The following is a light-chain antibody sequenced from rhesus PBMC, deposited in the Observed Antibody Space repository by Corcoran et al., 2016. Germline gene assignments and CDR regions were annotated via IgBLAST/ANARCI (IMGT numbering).Light chain of an antibody. CDR2: EAS. V-gene: IGKV1-25*01. CDR3: QHYYSVPWT. J-gene: IGKJ1*01. CDR1: QDITND. Sequence: DIQMTQSPSSLSASVGDRVTITCRASQDITNDLDWYQQTPGETPNLLIYEASDLKSGIPSRFSGSGSGTDFTLTISSLQSEDFATYYCQHYYSVPWTFGQGTKVEIK.